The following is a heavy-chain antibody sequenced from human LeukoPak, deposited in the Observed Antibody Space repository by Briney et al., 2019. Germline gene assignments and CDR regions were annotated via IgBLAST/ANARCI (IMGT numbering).Heavy chain of an antibody. CDR3: AKRPYSSGYYHFDY. J-gene: IGHJ4*02. V-gene: IGHV3-23*01. CDR1: GFTFSSYA. Sequence: GGSLRLSCAASGFTFSSYAMSWVRQAPGKGLEWVSGISDSGGTTYYADSVKGRFTISRDNSKDTMYLQMNSLRAEDTAVYYCAKRPYSSGYYHFDYWGQGTLVPVSS. CDR2: ISDSGGTT. D-gene: IGHD3-22*01.